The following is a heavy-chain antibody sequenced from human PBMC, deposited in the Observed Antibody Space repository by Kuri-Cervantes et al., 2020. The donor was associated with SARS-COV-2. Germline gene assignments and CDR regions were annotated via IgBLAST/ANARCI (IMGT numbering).Heavy chain of an antibody. CDR1: GGTFSSYA. CDR3: ARELMPYGGNSIDS. CDR2: INPNTGGP. V-gene: IGHV1-2*02. D-gene: IGHD4-23*01. J-gene: IGHJ4*02. Sequence: ASVKVSCKASGGTFSSYAISWVRQAPGQGLEWMGWINPNTGGPNYAQKFQGRVTMTRDTSTSTAYIELSGLTSDDTAVYYCARELMPYGGNSIDSWGQGTPVTVSS.